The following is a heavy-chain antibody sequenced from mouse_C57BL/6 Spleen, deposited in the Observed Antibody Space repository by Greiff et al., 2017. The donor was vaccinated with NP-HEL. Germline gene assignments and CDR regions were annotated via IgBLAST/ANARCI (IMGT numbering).Heavy chain of an antibody. J-gene: IGHJ3*01. D-gene: IGHD1-1*01. CDR1: GFSLTSYG. V-gene: IGHV2-5*01. CDR3: AKNRGYYGGFAY. Sequence: VKLMESGPGLVQPSQSLSITCTVSGFSLTSYGVHWVRQSPGKGLEWLGVIWRGGSTDYNAAFMSRLSITKDNSKSQVFFKMNSLQADDTAIYYCAKNRGYYGGFAYWGQGTLVTVSA. CDR2: IWRGGST.